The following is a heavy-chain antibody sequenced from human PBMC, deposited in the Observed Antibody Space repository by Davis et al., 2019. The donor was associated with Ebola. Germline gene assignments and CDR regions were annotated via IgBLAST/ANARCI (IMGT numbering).Heavy chain of an antibody. CDR3: ARDSSSSSLQYYYYGMDV. Sequence: SVKVSCKTSGGTFSSYAISWVRQAPGQGLEWMGGIIPIFGTANYAQKFQGRVTITADESTSTAYMELSSLRSEDTAVYYCARDSSSSSLQYYYYGMDVWGQGTTVTVSS. CDR2: IIPIFGTA. CDR1: GGTFSSYA. J-gene: IGHJ6*02. D-gene: IGHD6-6*01. V-gene: IGHV1-69*13.